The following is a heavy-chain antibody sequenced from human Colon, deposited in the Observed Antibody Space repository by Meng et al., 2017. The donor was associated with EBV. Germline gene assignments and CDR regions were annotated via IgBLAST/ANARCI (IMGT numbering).Heavy chain of an antibody. D-gene: IGHD5-24*01. CDR3: ARGPSRWLQFSFDY. J-gene: IGHJ4*02. Sequence: QVQLQESGPGLVKPSQTLSLTGTVSGGSISSGGYYWSWIRQHPGKGLEWIGYIYYSGSTYYNPSLKSRVTISIDTSKNQFSLKLSSVTAADTAVYYCARGPSRWLQFSFDYWGQGTLVTVSS. V-gene: IGHV4-31*03. CDR2: IYYSGST. CDR1: GGSISSGGYY.